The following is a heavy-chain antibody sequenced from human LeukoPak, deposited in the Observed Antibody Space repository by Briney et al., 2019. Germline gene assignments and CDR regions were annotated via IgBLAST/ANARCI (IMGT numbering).Heavy chain of an antibody. D-gene: IGHD5-18*01. CDR2: LYIGGNT. V-gene: IGHV3-53*01. J-gene: IGHJ4*02. Sequence: PGGSLRLSCAASGLTVNNNYMNWVRQAPGKGLGWVSALYIGGNTYYVDSVRGRFTISRDNSKNTLYLQMNSLRAEDTAIYYCMTAAGYNFGQYWGQGTLVTVSS. CDR1: GLTVNNNY. CDR3: MTAAGYNFGQY.